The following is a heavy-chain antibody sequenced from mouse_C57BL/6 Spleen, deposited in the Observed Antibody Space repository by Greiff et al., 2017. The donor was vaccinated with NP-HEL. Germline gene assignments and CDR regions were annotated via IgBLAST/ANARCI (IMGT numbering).Heavy chain of an antibody. CDR2: ISNLAYSI. CDR3: ARPSTMVTTAFAY. Sequence: EVNVVESGGGLVQPGGSLKLSCAASGFTFSDYGMAWVRQAPRKGPEWVAFISNLAYSIYYADTVTGRFTISRENAKNTLYLEMSSLRSEDTAMYYCARPSTMVTTAFAYWGQGTLVTVSA. D-gene: IGHD2-2*01. CDR1: GFTFSDYG. J-gene: IGHJ3*01. V-gene: IGHV5-15*01.